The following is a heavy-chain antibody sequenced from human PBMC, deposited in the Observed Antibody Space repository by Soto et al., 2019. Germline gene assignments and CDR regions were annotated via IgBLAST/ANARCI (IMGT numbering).Heavy chain of an antibody. Sequence: GGSLRLSCAASGFSFSRYGIHWVRQAPGKGLEWVAVISKDGGDKEYAESVKGRCTISRENSKSTVYLQMNSLRVEDTAVYYCAKDGYKYKYYSDYWGQGTLVTVPS. CDR2: ISKDGGDK. D-gene: IGHD5-18*01. V-gene: IGHV3-30*18. CDR1: GFSFSRYG. J-gene: IGHJ4*02. CDR3: AKDGYKYKYYSDY.